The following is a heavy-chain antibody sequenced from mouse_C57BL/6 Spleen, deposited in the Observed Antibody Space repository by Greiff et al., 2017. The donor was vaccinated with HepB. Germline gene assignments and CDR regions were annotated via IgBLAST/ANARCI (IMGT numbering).Heavy chain of an antibody. V-gene: IGHV1-82*01. CDR3: ASTVVATGFDV. CDR1: GYAFSSSW. J-gene: IGHJ1*03. D-gene: IGHD1-1*01. CDR2: IYPGDGDT. Sequence: LVESGPELVKPGASVKISCKASGYAFSSSWMNWVKQRPGKGLEWIGRIYPGDGDTNYNGKFKGKATLTADKSSSTAYMQLSSLTSEDSAVYFCASTVVATGFDVWGTGTTVTVSS.